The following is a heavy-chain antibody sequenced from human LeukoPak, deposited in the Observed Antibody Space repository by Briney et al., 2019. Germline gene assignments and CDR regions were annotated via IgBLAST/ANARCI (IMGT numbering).Heavy chain of an antibody. CDR3: ARPRESFNYYCMDV. Sequence: PSETLSLTCAVSGYSISSGYYWGWIRQPPGKGLEWIGSAYYSGTTYYNPSLKSRVTISLDMSKNQFSLKLSSVTAADTAVYYCARPRESFNYYCMDVWGKGTTVTVSS. CDR2: AYYSGTT. J-gene: IGHJ6*03. CDR1: GYSISSGYY. V-gene: IGHV4-38-2*01.